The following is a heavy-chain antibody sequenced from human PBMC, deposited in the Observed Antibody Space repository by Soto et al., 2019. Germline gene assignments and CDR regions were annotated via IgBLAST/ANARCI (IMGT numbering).Heavy chain of an antibody. Sequence: PSETLSLTCAVYGGSFSGYYWSWIRQPPGKGLEWIGEINHSGSTNYNPSLKSRVTISVDTSKNQFSLKLSSVTAADTAVYYCARGLTYYDFWSGYSRGYYGMDVWGQGTTVTSP. V-gene: IGHV4-34*01. CDR1: GGSFSGYY. CDR2: INHSGST. J-gene: IGHJ6*02. CDR3: ARGLTYYDFWSGYSRGYYGMDV. D-gene: IGHD3-3*01.